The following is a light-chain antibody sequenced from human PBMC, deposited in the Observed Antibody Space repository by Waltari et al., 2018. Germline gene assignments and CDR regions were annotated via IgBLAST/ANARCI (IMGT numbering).Light chain of an antibody. J-gene: IGKJ1*01. CDR1: QSISSY. V-gene: IGKV1-39*01. CDR3: QQSYSTPWT. CDR2: AAS. Sequence: DIQMTQSPSSLSASVGDRVTITCRASQSISSYLNWSQQKPGKAPKLLIYAASSLQIGVPSRFSGSGSGTDFTLTISSLQPEDFATYYCQQSYSTPWTFGQGTKVEIK.